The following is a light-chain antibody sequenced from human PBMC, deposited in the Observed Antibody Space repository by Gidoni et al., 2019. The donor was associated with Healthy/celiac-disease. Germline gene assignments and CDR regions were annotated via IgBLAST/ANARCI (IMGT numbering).Light chain of an antibody. V-gene: IGKV3-20*01. J-gene: IGKJ5*01. CDR1: QSVSSSY. Sequence: EIVFTQSPGTLSLSPGERATLSCRASQSVSSSYLAWYQQKPGQAPRLLIQGASSRATGIPDRFSGSRSGTDFTLTISRLEPEDFAVYYCQQYGSSPGITFGQGTRLEIK. CDR3: QQYGSSPGIT. CDR2: GAS.